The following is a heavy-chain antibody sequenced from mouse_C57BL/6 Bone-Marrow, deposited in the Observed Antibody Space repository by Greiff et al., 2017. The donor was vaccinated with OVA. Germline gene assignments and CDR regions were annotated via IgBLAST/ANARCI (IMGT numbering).Heavy chain of an antibody. CDR3: TNGNFHFDY. V-gene: IGHV1-5*01. CDR1: GYTFTSYW. Sequence: EVQLQQSGPVLARPGASVKMSCKTSGYTFTSYWMHWVKQRHGQGLEWIGAIYPGNSDTSYNQKFKGKAKLTAVTSASTAYMELSSLKNEDTAVYYCTNGNFHFDYWGQGTTLTVSS. D-gene: IGHD2-1*01. CDR2: IYPGNSDT. J-gene: IGHJ2*01.